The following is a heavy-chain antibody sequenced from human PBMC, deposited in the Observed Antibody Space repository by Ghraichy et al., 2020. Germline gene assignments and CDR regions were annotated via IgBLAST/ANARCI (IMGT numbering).Heavy chain of an antibody. Sequence: GGSLRLSCAASGFTFSSYGMHWVRQAPGKGLEWLAVISNDGSYEYYGDSVKGRLTISRDNSKNTLYLQMNTLSADDTAVYYCAKARPGSSYYEGDYWGQGTLVTVSS. V-gene: IGHV3-30*18. D-gene: IGHD6-13*01. CDR1: GFTFSSYG. J-gene: IGHJ4*02. CDR2: ISNDGSYE. CDR3: AKARPGSSYYEGDY.